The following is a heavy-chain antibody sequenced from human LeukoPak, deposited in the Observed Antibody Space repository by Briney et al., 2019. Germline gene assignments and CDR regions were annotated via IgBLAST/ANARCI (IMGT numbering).Heavy chain of an antibody. CDR1: GGSISSGAYY. V-gene: IGHV4-31*03. CDR2: IYYSGST. Sequence: SETLSLTCTVSGGSISSGAYYWSWLRQHPGKGLEWIGYIYYSGSTYYNPSLKSRLTISVDTSKTQFSLKLSSATAADTAVYYCARVSGYSGYDSSYYYMDVWGKGTTVTVSS. D-gene: IGHD5-12*01. J-gene: IGHJ6*03. CDR3: ARVSGYSGYDSSYYYMDV.